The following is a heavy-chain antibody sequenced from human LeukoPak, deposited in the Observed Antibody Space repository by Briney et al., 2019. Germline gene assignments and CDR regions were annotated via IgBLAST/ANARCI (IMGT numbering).Heavy chain of an antibody. CDR2: IIPILGIA. Sequence: SVKVSCKASGYTFTGYYMHWVRQAPGQGLEWMGRIIPILGIANYARKFQGRVTITADKSTSTAYMELSSLRSEDTAVYYCARDIRLPYFDYWGQGTLVTVSS. J-gene: IGHJ4*02. V-gene: IGHV1-69*04. CDR3: ARDIRLPYFDY. D-gene: IGHD4-17*01. CDR1: GYTFTGYY.